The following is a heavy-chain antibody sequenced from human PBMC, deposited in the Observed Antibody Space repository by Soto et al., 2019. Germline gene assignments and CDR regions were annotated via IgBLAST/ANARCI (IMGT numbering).Heavy chain of an antibody. V-gene: IGHV1-69*08. CDR1: GGTFSSYT. CDR2: IIPILGIA. D-gene: IGHD5-18*01. Sequence: QVQLVQSGAEVKKPGSSVKVSCKASGGTFSSYTISWVRQAPGHGLEWMGRIIPILGIANYAQKFQGRVTIKSTRTAYMELSSRIYEDTAVYYCARDLSRDTAMFGYWGQGTLVTVSS. CDR3: ARDLSRDTAMFGY. J-gene: IGHJ4*02.